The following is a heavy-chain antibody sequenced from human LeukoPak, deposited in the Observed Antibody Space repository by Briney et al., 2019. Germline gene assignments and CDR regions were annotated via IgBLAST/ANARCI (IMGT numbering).Heavy chain of an antibody. CDR1: GGSISSYY. CDR2: VSYSGIT. CDR3: ARHALEYCSGGTCLHFDY. V-gene: IGHV4-59*08. Sequence: PSETLSLTCTVSGGSISSYYWSWIRQPPGKGLEWMGFVSYSGITTYNPSLKSRVTISVDTSKNQFSLKLSSVTAADTAVYLCARHALEYCSGGTCLHFDYWGQGTLVTVSS. D-gene: IGHD2-15*01. J-gene: IGHJ4*02.